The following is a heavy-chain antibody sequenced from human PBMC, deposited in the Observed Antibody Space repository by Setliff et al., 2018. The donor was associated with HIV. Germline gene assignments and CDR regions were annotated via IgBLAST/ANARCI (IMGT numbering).Heavy chain of an antibody. CDR3: ARAYFGSGIYY. J-gene: IGHJ4*02. CDR2: IYYSGTT. D-gene: IGHD3-10*01. Sequence: SETLSLTCTVSGGSISSSSYFWGWIRQPPGKELEWIGSIYYSGTTYYSPSLKSRIDISVDTSKNQFSLKLYSVTAADTAVYYCARAYFGSGIYYWGQGTLVTVSS. CDR1: GGSISSSSYF. V-gene: IGHV4-39*01.